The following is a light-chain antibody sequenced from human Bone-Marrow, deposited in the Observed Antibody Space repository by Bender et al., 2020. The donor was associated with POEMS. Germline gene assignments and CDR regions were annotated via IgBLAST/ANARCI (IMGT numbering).Light chain of an antibody. V-gene: IGLV2-8*01. CDR1: SRDVGGYEY. Sequence: QSALTQPASVSESPGQSITLSCTGTSRDVGGYEYVSWYQQHPGKAPKLIIYEVSKRPSGVPDRFSGSKSGNTASLTVSGLQADDEADYYCNSYAGSDIVYVFGTGTKVTVL. CDR3: NSYAGSDIVYV. J-gene: IGLJ1*01. CDR2: EVS.